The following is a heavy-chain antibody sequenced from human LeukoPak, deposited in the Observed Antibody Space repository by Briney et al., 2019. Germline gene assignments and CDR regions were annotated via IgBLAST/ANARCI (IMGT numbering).Heavy chain of an antibody. CDR3: AKAGYDILTGSYYYYMDV. J-gene: IGHJ6*03. CDR2: ISSSSSYI. CDR1: GFTFSSYS. V-gene: IGHV3-21*04. Sequence: PGGSLRLSCAASGFTFSSYSMNWVRQAPGKGLEWVSSISSSSSYIYYADSVKGRFTISRDNAKNSLYLQMNSLRTEDTALYYCAKAGYDILTGSYYYYMDVWGKGTTVTVSS. D-gene: IGHD3-9*01.